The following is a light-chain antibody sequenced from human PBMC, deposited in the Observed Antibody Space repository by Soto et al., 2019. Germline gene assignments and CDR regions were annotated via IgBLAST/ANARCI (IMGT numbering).Light chain of an antibody. J-gene: IGKJ4*02. CDR2: STY. Sequence: DIQLTQSPSSLSASVGDRVSINCRTSQTLSNYLNWYHHRPGQAPKLIIYSTYNLKGGGPSRFIDSRSRTVDTLTIKILHPKVSRANSTQHKYDSPPSCGGGTRVEVK. CDR1: QTLSNY. CDR3: QHKYDSPPS. V-gene: IGKV1-39*01.